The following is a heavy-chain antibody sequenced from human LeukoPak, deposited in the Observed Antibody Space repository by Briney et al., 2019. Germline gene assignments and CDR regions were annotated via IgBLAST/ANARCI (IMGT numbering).Heavy chain of an antibody. CDR3: ARSKTGTVAFDI. J-gene: IGHJ3*02. CDR1: GGSISSGGYY. Sequence: SETLSLTCTVSGGSISSGGYYWSWIRQHPGKGLEWIGYIYYSGSTNYNPSLKSRVTISVDTSKNQFSLKLSSVTAADTAVYYCARSKTGTVAFDIWGQGTMVTVSS. V-gene: IGHV4-61*08. CDR2: IYYSGST.